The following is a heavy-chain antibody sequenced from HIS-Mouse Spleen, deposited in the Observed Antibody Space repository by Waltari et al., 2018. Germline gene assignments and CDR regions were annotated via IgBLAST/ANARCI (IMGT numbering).Heavy chain of an antibody. CDR2: IYYRGRT. CDR3: ARHVPYGDSGQLDY. CDR1: GGSISSSSYY. J-gene: IGHJ4*02. V-gene: IGHV4-39*01. Sequence: QLQLQESGPGLVKPSETLSLTCTVSGGSISSSSYYCGWIRPPPGKGLEWIGSIYYRGRTYYNPSLKSRVTISVDTSKNQFSLKLSSVTAADTAVYYCARHVPYGDSGQLDYWGQGTLVTVSS. D-gene: IGHD4-17*01.